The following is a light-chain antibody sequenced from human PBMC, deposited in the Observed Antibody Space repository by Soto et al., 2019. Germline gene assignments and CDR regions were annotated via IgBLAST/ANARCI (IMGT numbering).Light chain of an antibody. CDR3: SSFTTDSTYV. Sequence: QSALTHPASVSGAPGQSITISCTGTSSDVGANIFVSWYQQHPGKVPKLMIYTVSSRPSGVSQRFSGSKSGNTASLNISGLQAEDEADYYCSSFTTDSTYVFGTGTKVTVL. J-gene: IGLJ1*01. CDR1: SSDVGANIF. V-gene: IGLV2-14*01. CDR2: TVS.